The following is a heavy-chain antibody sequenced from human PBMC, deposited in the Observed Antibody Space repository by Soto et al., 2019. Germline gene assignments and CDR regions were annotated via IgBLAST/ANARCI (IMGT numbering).Heavy chain of an antibody. CDR1: GYTFRDNY. Sequence: QVQLVQSGADVKEPGASVKVSCKASGYTFRDNYIQWVRQAPGQGLEWVAMISPADGATRYAEKCQGRVVLTMDVSTTTVYMEMRGLRPDYPAFYYCARDRHHGWFDPWGQGTLVTVCS. CDR2: ISPADGAT. J-gene: IGHJ5*02. CDR3: ARDRHHGWFDP. V-gene: IGHV1-46*01.